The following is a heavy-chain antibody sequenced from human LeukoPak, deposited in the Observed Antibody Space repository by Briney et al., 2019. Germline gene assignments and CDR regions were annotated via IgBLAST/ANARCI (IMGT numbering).Heavy chain of an antibody. CDR3: ARDGLAAAGIDYYYGMDV. CDR2: INPNSGGT. Sequence: GASVKVSCKASGYTFTGYYMHWVRQAPGQGLEWMGWINPNSGGTNYAQKFQGRVTMTRDTSISTAYMELRSLRSDDTAVYYCARDGLAAAGIDYYYGMDVWGQGTTVTVSS. D-gene: IGHD6-13*01. J-gene: IGHJ6*02. CDR1: GYTFTGYY. V-gene: IGHV1-2*02.